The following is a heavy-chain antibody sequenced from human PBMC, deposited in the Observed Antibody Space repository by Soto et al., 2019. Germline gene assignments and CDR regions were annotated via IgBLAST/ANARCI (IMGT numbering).Heavy chain of an antibody. CDR1: GGSFNNHY. CDR3: ARVGGNRGYTSNYFDH. V-gene: IGHV4-59*11. Sequence: SETLSLTCSVSGGSFNNHYWSWIRQPPGKGLQWIGYIYYTGTTNYNPSLKSRVTMSVDTSKNQFALQMSSVTAADTAVYYCARVGGNRGYTSNYFDHWGQRTLVTV. D-gene: IGHD1-1*01. J-gene: IGHJ4*02. CDR2: IYYTGTT.